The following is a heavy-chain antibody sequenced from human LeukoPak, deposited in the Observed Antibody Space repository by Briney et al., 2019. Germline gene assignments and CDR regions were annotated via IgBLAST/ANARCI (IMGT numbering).Heavy chain of an antibody. CDR3: ARSSSPNYYDLLDY. V-gene: IGHV4-59*01. D-gene: IGHD3-22*01. J-gene: IGHJ4*02. Sequence: PSETLSLTCTVSGGSISTYYWSWIRQPPGKGLEWIGYIYYSGSTNYNPSLKSRVTISLDTSKNQFSLKLNSVTAADTAMYYCARSSSPNYYDLLDYWGQGTLVTVSS. CDR2: IYYSGST. CDR1: GGSISTYY.